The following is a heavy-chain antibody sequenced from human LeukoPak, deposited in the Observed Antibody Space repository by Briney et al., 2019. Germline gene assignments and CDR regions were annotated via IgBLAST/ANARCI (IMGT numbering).Heavy chain of an antibody. CDR3: ARMVDSIPFDY. CDR2: IIPIFGIA. V-gene: IGHV1-69*04. Sequence: ASVKVSCKASGGTFCSYAISWVRQASGQGLEWMGRIIPIFGIANYAQKFQGRVTITADKSTSTAYMELSSLRSEDTAMYYCARMVDSIPFDYWGQGTLVTVSS. D-gene: IGHD3-10*01. J-gene: IGHJ4*02. CDR1: GGTFCSYA.